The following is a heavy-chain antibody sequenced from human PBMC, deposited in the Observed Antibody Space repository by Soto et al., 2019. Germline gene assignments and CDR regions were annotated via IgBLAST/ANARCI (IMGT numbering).Heavy chain of an antibody. D-gene: IGHD2-15*01. CDR2: IYPADSDI. V-gene: IGHV5-51*01. Sequence: GESLKISCKGSGYSFTSYWIGWVRQVPGRGLEWMGIIYPADSDIRHSPSFQGQVTISVDKSLSTAYLQWSSLKASDTAMYYGARQDCSGGSCYSSRHYYYGMDVWGQGTTVTVSS. CDR1: GYSFTSYW. J-gene: IGHJ6*02. CDR3: ARQDCSGGSCYSSRHYYYGMDV.